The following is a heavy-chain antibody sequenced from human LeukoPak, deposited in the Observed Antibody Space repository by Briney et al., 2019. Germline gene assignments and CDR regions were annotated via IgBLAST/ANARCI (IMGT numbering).Heavy chain of an antibody. CDR2: MNPNSGST. J-gene: IGHJ4*02. V-gene: IGHV1-8*03. CDR1: GYTFTSYD. CDR3: ARGRSTGYPYYFEY. Sequence: GASVKVSCKASGYTFTSYDINWVRQATGQGLEWMGWMNPNSGSTGYAQKFQGRVTITRNTSISTAYMELSGLRSEDTAVYYCARGRSTGYPYYFEYGGQGTLVTVSS. D-gene: IGHD5-12*01.